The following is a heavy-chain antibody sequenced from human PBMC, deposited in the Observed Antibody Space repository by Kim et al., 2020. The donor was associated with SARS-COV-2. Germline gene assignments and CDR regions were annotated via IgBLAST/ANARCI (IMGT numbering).Heavy chain of an antibody. D-gene: IGHD3-10*01. J-gene: IGHJ1*01. CDR3: ARGEQRITMVRGVMSPRAEYFQH. V-gene: IGHV4-34*01. CDR2: INHSGST. CDR1: GGSFSGYY. Sequence: SETLSLTCAVYGGSFSGYYWSWIRQPPGKGLEWIGEINHSGSTNYNPSLKSRVTISVDTSKNQFSLKLSSVTAADTAVYYCARGEQRITMVRGVMSPRAEYFQHWGQGTLVTVSS.